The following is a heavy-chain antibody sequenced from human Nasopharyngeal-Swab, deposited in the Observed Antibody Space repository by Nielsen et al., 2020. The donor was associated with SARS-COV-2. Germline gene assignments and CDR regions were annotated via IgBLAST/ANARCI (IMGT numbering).Heavy chain of an antibody. CDR1: GFTFSSYA. J-gene: IGHJ6*02. CDR3: AKSIAAAGTGYYYYGMDV. CDR2: ISGSGGST. D-gene: IGHD6-13*01. V-gene: IGHV3-23*01. Sequence: LSLTRAASGFTFSSYAMSWVRQAPGKGLEWVSAISGSGGSTYYADSVKGRFTISRDNSKNTLYLQMNSLRAEDTAVYYCAKSIAAAGTGYYYYGMDVWGQGTTVTVSS.